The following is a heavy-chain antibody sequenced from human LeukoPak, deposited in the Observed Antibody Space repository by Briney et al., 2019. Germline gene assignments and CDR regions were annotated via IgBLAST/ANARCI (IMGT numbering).Heavy chain of an antibody. CDR3: ARDRPGYLGYYYYGMDV. Sequence: SETLSLTCTVSGGSVTSGSHYWSWVRQPPGRGLEWIGNIYYSGNANYNPSLKSRVTMSVDRSKNQLSLKLSSVTAADTAVYYCARDRPGYLGYYYYGMDVWGQGTTVTVSS. CDR1: GGSVTSGSHY. D-gene: IGHD5-18*01. CDR2: IYYSGNA. J-gene: IGHJ6*02. V-gene: IGHV4-61*01.